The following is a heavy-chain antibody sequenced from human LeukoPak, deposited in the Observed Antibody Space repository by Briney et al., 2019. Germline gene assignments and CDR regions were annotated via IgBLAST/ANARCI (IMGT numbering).Heavy chain of an antibody. J-gene: IGHJ4*02. V-gene: IGHV1-69*04. Sequence: GASAKVSCKASVGTFSSYAISWVPEAPGQGRECMGSIIPILGIAHYAQKFQGRVTITADKSTSTAYMELSSLRSEDTAVYYCARDSIVGAGISDYWGQGTLVTVSS. CDR2: IIPILGIA. CDR1: VGTFSSYA. D-gene: IGHD6-13*01. CDR3: ARDSIVGAGISDY.